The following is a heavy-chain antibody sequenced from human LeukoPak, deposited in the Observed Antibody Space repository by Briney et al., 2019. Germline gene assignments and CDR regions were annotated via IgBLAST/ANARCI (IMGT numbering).Heavy chain of an antibody. CDR1: GFTFSSYA. Sequence: PGRSLRLSCAASGFTFSSYAMHWVRQAPGKGLEWVAVISYDGSNKYYADSVKGRFTISRDNSKNTLYLQMNSLRAEDTAVYYCARGGTEIYYYHYGMDVWGQGTTVTVSS. J-gene: IGHJ6*02. CDR3: ARGGTEIYYYHYGMDV. V-gene: IGHV3-30-3*01. CDR2: ISYDGSNK. D-gene: IGHD5-12*01.